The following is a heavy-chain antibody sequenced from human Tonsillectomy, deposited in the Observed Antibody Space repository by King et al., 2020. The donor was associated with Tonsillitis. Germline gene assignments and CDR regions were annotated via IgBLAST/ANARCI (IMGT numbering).Heavy chain of an antibody. Sequence: QLVQSGAEVKKPGSSVKVSCKASGGTFSSYAISWVRQAPGQGLECMGVIIPIFGTANSAQKFQGRVTITADESTSTAYMALSSLRSEDTAVFYFARAQGGYCSGGSCPNWFDPWGQGTLVTVSS. D-gene: IGHD2-15*01. V-gene: IGHV1-69*01. CDR1: GGTFSSYA. CDR2: IIPIFGTA. J-gene: IGHJ5*02. CDR3: ARAQGGYCSGGSCPNWFDP.